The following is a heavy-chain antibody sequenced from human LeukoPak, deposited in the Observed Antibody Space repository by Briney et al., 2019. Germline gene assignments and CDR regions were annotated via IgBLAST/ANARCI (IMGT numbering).Heavy chain of an antibody. V-gene: IGHV1-2*02. CDR1: GHTFTGYS. CDR2: INPDSGGT. D-gene: IGHD6-19*01. Sequence: ASVKVSCKASGHTFTGYSIQWVRPAPGQGLEWMGWINPDSGGTNYAQNFQGRVTLTRDTSNSTAYMELSRLRSDDTAVYYCASATGVEVAGTTYYYFYYMNVWGEGTTVTVSS. J-gene: IGHJ6*03. CDR3: ASATGVEVAGTTYYYFYYMNV.